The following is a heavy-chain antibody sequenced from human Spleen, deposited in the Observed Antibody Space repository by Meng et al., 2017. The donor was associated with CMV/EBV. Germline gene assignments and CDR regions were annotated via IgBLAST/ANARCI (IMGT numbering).Heavy chain of an antibody. J-gene: IGHJ6*02. CDR1: GGSFSGYY. CDR2: INHSGST. CDR3: ALAYYYYYGMDV. Sequence: GSLRLSCAVYGGSFSGYYWSWIRQPPGKGLEWIGEINHSGSTNYNPSLKSRVTISVDTSKNQFSLKLSSVTAADTAVYYCALAYYYYYGMDVWGQGTTVTGLL. V-gene: IGHV4-34*01.